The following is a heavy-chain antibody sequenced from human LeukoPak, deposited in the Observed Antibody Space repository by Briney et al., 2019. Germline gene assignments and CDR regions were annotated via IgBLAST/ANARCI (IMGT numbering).Heavy chain of an antibody. CDR2: IYYSGST. CDR3: ARVDIRTAFFDY. D-gene: IGHD5-12*01. CDR1: GGSISSHY. J-gene: IGHJ4*02. V-gene: IGHV4-59*11. Sequence: SETLSLTCTVSGGSISSHYWSWIRQPPGKGLEWIGYIYYSGSTNYNPSLKSRVTISVDTSKNQFSLNLSSVTAADTAVYYCARVDIRTAFFDYWGQGTLVTVSS.